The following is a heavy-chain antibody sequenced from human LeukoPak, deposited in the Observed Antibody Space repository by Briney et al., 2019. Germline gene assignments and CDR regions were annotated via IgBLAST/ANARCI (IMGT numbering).Heavy chain of an antibody. CDR3: ARGTFSPQGSYYGH. J-gene: IGHJ4*02. V-gene: IGHV3-21*01. D-gene: IGHD3-10*01. CDR1: GFTFSSYS. CDR2: ISSSSSYI. Sequence: GGSLRLSCAASGFTFSSYSMNWVRQAPGKRLEWVSSISSSSSYIYYADSVKGRFTISRDNAKNSLYLQMNSLRAEDTAVYYCARGTFSPQGSYYGHWGQGTRVTVSS.